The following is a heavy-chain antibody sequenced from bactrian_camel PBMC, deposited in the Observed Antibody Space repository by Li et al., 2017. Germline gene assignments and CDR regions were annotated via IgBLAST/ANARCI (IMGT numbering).Heavy chain of an antibody. CDR3: AAGVWRCRPSDSADFGY. CDR1: GYTYNRNC. J-gene: IGHJ6*01. D-gene: IGHD3*01. CDR2: IFGDTRLT. Sequence: HVQLVESGGGSVQAGGSLRLSCAASGYTYNRNCMAWFRQAPGKEREGVACIFGDTRLTYYRESVKGRFTISQDYATNTLYLQMNTLEPEDSAVYYCAAGVWRCRPSDSADFGYWGQGTQVTVSS. V-gene: IGHV3S6*01.